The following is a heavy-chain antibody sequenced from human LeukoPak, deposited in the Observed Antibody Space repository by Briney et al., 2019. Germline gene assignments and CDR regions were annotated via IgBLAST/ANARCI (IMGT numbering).Heavy chain of an antibody. Sequence: PSETLSLTCTVSGGSISSYYWSWIRQPAGKGLEWIGRIYTSGSTNYNPSLKSRVTMSVDTSENQFSLKLSSVTAADTAVYYCARDAFGEPPWGDYYYGMDVWGQGTTVTVSS. J-gene: IGHJ6*02. V-gene: IGHV4-4*07. CDR1: GGSISSYY. CDR2: IYTSGST. CDR3: ARDAFGEPPWGDYYYGMDV. D-gene: IGHD3-10*01.